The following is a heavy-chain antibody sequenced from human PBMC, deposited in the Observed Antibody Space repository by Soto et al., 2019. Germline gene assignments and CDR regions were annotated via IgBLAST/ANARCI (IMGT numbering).Heavy chain of an antibody. Sequence: QVQLQQWGAGLLKPSETLSLTCAVYGGSFSGYYWSWIRQPPGKGLEWIGEINHSGSTNYNPSLKSRVTISVDTSKNQFSLKLSSVTAADTAVYYCARCYYGDYGGMYVWGKGTTVTVSS. CDR3: ARCYYGDYGGMYV. CDR2: INHSGST. J-gene: IGHJ6*04. V-gene: IGHV4-34*01. CDR1: GGSFSGYY. D-gene: IGHD4-17*01.